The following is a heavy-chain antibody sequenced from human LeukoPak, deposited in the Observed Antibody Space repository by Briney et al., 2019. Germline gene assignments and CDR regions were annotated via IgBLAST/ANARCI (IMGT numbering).Heavy chain of an antibody. D-gene: IGHD1-26*01. CDR3: TKERVGPSWGAFDY. CDR2: IYSGGTT. CDR1: GFSVSSNY. Sequence: GGSLRLSCAASGFSVSSNYMSWVRQAPGKGPEWVSVIYSGGTTYYADSVKGRFSISRDNSMNTLYLQMNSLRDEDTAIYYCTKERVGPSWGAFDYWGQGTLVTVSS. V-gene: IGHV3-66*01. J-gene: IGHJ4*02.